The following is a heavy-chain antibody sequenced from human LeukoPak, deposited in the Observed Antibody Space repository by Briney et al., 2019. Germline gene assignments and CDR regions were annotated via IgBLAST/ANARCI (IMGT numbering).Heavy chain of an antibody. V-gene: IGHV3-74*01. CDR3: AGGNYYDMDV. J-gene: IGHJ6*04. CDR2: INSDGTYT. CDR1: GFTFISYW. Sequence: GGSLRLSCVASGFTFISYWMHWVRQAPGKGLVWVSRINSDGTYTTYADSVKGRFTISRDNAKNTLYLQMNSLRAEDTAVYYCAGGNYYDMDVWGKGTTVTVSS.